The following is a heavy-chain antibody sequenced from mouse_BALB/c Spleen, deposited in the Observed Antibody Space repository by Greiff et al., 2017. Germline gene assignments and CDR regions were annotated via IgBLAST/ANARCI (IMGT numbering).Heavy chain of an antibody. J-gene: IGHJ1*01. Sequence: VQLKESGGDLVKPGGSLKLSCAASGFTFSSYGMSWVRQTPDKRLEWVATISSGGSYTYYPDSVKGRFTISRDNAKNTLYLQMSSLKSEDTAMYYCARGYYGSSYVGYFDVWGAGTTVTVSS. CDR3: ARGYYGSSYVGYFDV. D-gene: IGHD1-1*01. CDR2: ISSGGSYT. V-gene: IGHV5-6*01. CDR1: GFTFSSYG.